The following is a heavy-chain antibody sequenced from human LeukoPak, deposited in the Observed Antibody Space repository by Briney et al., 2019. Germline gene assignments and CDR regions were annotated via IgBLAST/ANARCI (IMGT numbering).Heavy chain of an antibody. CDR3: AKDMSDYTNFPDV. J-gene: IGHJ6*02. CDR1: GFIFTTYA. V-gene: IGHV3-23*01. D-gene: IGHD4-11*01. CDR2: ISGGGGST. Sequence: PGGSLRLSCAASGFIFTTYAMIWVRQALGKGLEWVSTISGGGGSTFYADSVKGRFTIFRVNSKNTLYLQMNSLRAEDTAIYYCAKDMSDYTNFPDVWGQGTTVTVSS.